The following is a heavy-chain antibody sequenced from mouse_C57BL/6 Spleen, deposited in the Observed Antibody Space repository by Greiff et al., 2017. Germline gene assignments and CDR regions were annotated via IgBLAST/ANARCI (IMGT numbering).Heavy chain of an antibody. CDR2: ISSGGDYI. D-gene: IGHD1-1*01. J-gene: IGHJ4*01. Sequence: EVQGVESGVGLVKPGGSLKLSCAASGFTFSSYAMSWVRQTPEKRLEWVAYISSGGDYIYYADTVKGRFTISRDNARNTLYLQMSSLKSEDTAMYYCTRGPTVVAHYYAMDYWGQGTSVTVSS. CDR1: GFTFSSYA. CDR3: TRGPTVVAHYYAMDY. V-gene: IGHV5-9-1*02.